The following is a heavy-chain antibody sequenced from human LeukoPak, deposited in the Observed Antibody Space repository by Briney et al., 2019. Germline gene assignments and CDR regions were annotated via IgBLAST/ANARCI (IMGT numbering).Heavy chain of an antibody. J-gene: IGHJ6*02. CDR3: ARGGGMDV. Sequence: GGSLRLSCAASGFTFSSYAMTWVRQAPGKGLEWVSAISRSGDNTYHADSVKGRFTISRDSSKNTLYLQMNSLRAEDTALYYCARGGGMDVWGQGTTVTVSS. CDR1: GFTFSSYA. CDR2: ISRSGDNT. V-gene: IGHV3-23*01.